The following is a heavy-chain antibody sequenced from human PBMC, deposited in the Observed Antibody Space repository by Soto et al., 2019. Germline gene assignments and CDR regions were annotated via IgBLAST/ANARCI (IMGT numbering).Heavy chain of an antibody. Sequence: AAVKVSCKASGYTFTSYDINWVRQATGQGLEWMGWMNPNSGNTGYAQKFQGRVTMTRNTSISTAYMELSSLRSEDTAVYYCARALPDQYYYDSSGPQALDYWGQGTLVTSPQ. CDR1: GYTFTSYD. D-gene: IGHD3-22*01. CDR2: MNPNSGNT. CDR3: ARALPDQYYYDSSGPQALDY. J-gene: IGHJ4*02. V-gene: IGHV1-8*01.